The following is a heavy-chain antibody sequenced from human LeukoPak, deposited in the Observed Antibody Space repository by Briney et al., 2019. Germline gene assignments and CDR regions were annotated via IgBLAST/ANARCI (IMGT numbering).Heavy chain of an antibody. J-gene: IGHJ6*03. Sequence: KSSETLSLTCAVYGGSFSGYYWSWIRQPPGKGLEFIGSIYYSGSTYYNPSLKSRVAISVDTSKNQFSLKLSSVTAADTAVYYCTRGSIAYYYMDVWGKGTTVTISS. D-gene: IGHD3-22*01. V-gene: IGHV4-34*01. CDR3: TRGSIAYYYMDV. CDR2: IYYSGST. CDR1: GGSFSGYY.